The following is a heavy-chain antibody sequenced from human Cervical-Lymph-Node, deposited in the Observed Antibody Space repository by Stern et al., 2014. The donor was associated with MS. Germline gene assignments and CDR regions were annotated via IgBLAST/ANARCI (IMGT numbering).Heavy chain of an antibody. V-gene: IGHV4-61*02. CDR3: ARVSSSSSSWSFLDY. D-gene: IGHD6-13*01. Sequence: QVQLQESGPGLVRPSQTLSLTCSVSGGSISSGINYWSWIRQPAGKGLEWIGRIYTTGSTTYNPSLKSRVSMSVDASKNQFSLKLNSVPAADTAVYYCARVSSSSSSWSFLDYWGQGTLVTVSS. CDR2: IYTTGST. CDR1: GGSISSGINY. J-gene: IGHJ4*02.